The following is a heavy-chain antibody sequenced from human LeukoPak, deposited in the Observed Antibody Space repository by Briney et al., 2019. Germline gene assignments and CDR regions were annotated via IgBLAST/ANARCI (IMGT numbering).Heavy chain of an antibody. CDR1: GFTFSSYA. D-gene: IGHD3-22*01. CDR2: ISGSGGST. J-gene: IGHJ4*02. Sequence: HPGGSLRLSCAASGFTFSSYAMSWVRQAPGKGLEWVSAISGSGGSTYYADSVKGRFTISRDNSKNTLYLQMNSLRAEDTAVYYCAKAVRQFYDSSLIDYWGQGTLVTVSS. CDR3: AKAVRQFYDSSLIDY. V-gene: IGHV3-23*01.